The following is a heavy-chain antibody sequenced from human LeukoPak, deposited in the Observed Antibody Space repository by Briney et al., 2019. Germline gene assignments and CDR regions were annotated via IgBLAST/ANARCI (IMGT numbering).Heavy chain of an antibody. CDR1: GFTFSGSA. CDR2: IRSKANSYAT. D-gene: IGHD6-19*01. Sequence: PGGSLRLSCAASGFTFSGSAMHWVRQASGKGLEWVGRIRSKANSYATAYAASVKGRFTISRDDSKNTAYLQMNSLKTEDTAVYYCTSGRDEQWLVFGRGYYYGMDVWGQGTTVTVSS. CDR3: TSGRDEQWLVFGRGYYYGMDV. V-gene: IGHV3-73*01. J-gene: IGHJ6*02.